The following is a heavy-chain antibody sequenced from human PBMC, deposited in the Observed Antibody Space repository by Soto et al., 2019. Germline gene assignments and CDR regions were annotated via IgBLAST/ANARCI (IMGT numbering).Heavy chain of an antibody. J-gene: IGHJ6*02. Sequence: QVQLVESGGGVVQPGRSLRLSCAASGFTFSSYGMHWVRQAPGKGLEWVAVISYDGSNKYYADSVKGRVTISRDNSKNTQYLQMNSLRAEDTAVYYCAKDRGIVVVPAAIPRGDYGMDVWGPGTTVTVSS. V-gene: IGHV3-30*18. CDR3: AKDRGIVVVPAAIPRGDYGMDV. CDR1: GFTFSSYG. CDR2: ISYDGSNK. D-gene: IGHD2-2*02.